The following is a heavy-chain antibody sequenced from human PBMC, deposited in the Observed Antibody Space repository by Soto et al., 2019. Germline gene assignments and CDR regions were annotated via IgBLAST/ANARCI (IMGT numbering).Heavy chain of an antibody. V-gene: IGHV4-4*07. CDR3: ARVYCSGGSCYSYYYYGMDV. Sequence: SETLSLTCTVSGGSIISYYRSWIRQPAGKGLEWVGRIYTSGSTNYNPSLKSRVTMSVDTSKNQFSLKLSSVTAADTAVYYCARVYCSGGSCYSYYYYGMDVWGQGTTVTVSS. CDR2: IYTSGST. D-gene: IGHD2-15*01. J-gene: IGHJ6*02. CDR1: GGSIISYY.